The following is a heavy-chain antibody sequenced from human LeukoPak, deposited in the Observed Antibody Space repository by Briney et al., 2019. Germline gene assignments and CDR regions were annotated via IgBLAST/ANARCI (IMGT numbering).Heavy chain of an antibody. V-gene: IGHV1-18*01. J-gene: IGHJ4*02. CDR1: GYTFSIYG. D-gene: IGHD5-18*01. CDR3: ARAVRGYSYAYLPY. Sequence: GASVTVSFKASGYTFSIYGISWVRQAPGQGLEWMGWISAYDGNTDYAQNLQGRVTITTDTSTSTAYMELRSLRSDDTAVYYCARAVRGYSYAYLPYWGQGTLVTVSS. CDR2: ISAYDGNT.